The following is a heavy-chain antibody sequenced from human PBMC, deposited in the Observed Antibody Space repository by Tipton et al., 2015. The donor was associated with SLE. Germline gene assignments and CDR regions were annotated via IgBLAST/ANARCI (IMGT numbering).Heavy chain of an antibody. J-gene: IGHJ4*02. V-gene: IGHV4-39*07. CDR3: ARQAGGDY. Sequence: YYNPSLKSRVTISVDTSKNQFSLKLSSVTAAGTAVYYCARQAGGDYWGQGTLVTVSS. D-gene: IGHD3-10*01.